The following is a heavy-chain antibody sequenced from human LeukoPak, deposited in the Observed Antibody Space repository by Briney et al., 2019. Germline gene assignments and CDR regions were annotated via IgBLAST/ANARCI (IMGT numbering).Heavy chain of an antibody. CDR3: ARVEYSSSQISGWYFYPFDY. CDR1: GFTFSTYA. V-gene: IGHV3-30*04. CDR2: IAHDGSNK. J-gene: IGHJ4*02. Sequence: GGSLRLSCAASGFTFSTYAMHWVRQAPGKGLEWVALIAHDGSNKYYADSVKGRFTISRDNSKNTLYLQMNSLRAEDTAVYYCARVEYSSSQISGWYFYPFDYWGQGTLVTVSS. D-gene: IGHD6-6*01.